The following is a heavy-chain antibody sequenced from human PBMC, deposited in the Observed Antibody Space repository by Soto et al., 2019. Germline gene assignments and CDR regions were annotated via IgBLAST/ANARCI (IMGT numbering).Heavy chain of an antibody. CDR2: IIPILGIA. Sequence: QVQLVQSGAEVKKPGSSVKVSCKASGGTFSSYTISWVRQAPGQGLEWMGRIIPILGIANYAQKFQGRVTITADKSTSTAYMELSSLISEDTAVYYCASSRKGVVVPAANWFDPWGQGTLVTVSS. CDR1: GGTFSSYT. J-gene: IGHJ5*02. CDR3: ASSRKGVVVPAANWFDP. V-gene: IGHV1-69*02. D-gene: IGHD2-2*01.